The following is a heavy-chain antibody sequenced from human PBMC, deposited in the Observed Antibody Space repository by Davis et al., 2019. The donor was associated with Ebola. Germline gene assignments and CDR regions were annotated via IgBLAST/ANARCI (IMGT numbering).Heavy chain of an antibody. V-gene: IGHV3-23*01. J-gene: IGHJ4*02. D-gene: IGHD3-16*01. CDR3: AKEGESMTVWYEFGDY. Sequence: GESLKISCVVSGFPFSSYAMSWVRQAPGKGLEWVSSISASGMTTYFADAVKGRFSISRDNSKNTLYLQMNSLRAEDTALYFCAKEGESMTVWYEFGDYWGQGTRVTVSS. CDR1: GFPFSSYA. CDR2: ISASGMTT.